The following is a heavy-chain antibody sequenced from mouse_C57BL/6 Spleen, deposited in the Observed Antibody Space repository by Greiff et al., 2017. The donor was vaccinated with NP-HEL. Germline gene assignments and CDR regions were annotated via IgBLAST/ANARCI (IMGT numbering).Heavy chain of an antibody. D-gene: IGHD2-5*01. CDR1: GYSFTGYY. V-gene: IGHV1-42*01. CDR3: ARSAQSAYYSNYSAWFAY. J-gene: IGHJ3*01. CDR2: INPSTGGT. Sequence: VQLKESGPELVKPGASVKISCKASGYSFTGYYMNWVKQSPEKSLEWIGEINPSTGGTTYNQKFKAKATLTVDKSSSTAYMQLKSLTSEDSAVYYCARSAQSAYYSNYSAWFAYWGQGTLVTVSA.